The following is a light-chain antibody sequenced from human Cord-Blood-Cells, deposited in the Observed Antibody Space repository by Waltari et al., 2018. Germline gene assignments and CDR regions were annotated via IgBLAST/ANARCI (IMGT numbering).Light chain of an antibody. CDR2: AAS. CDR1: QSISSY. V-gene: IGKV1-39*01. J-gene: IGKJ2*03. Sequence: DIQMTQSPSSLSASVGDRVTITCRASQSISSYLNWYQQKPGKAPKLLIYAASSLQSGVPSRFSGSGSGTDFTLTISSLQPEYFATYYCQQSYSTPYSFAQGTKLEIK. CDR3: QQSYSTPYS.